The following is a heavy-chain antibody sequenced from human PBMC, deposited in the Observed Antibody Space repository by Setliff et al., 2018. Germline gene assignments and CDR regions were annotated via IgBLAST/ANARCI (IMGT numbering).Heavy chain of an antibody. J-gene: IGHJ3*02. CDR1: GFTFNKHW. CDR2: ISDSSRTHT. Sequence: LSLSCTASGFTFNKHWMSWIRQAPGKGLEWLSHISDSSRTHTAYADSVRGRFTISRDNSKNTLYLQMNNLRAEDTALYYCVRRGGTAGQGAFDIWGQGTMVTVS. CDR3: VRRGGTAGQGAFDI. V-gene: IGHV3-11*03. D-gene: IGHD6-19*01.